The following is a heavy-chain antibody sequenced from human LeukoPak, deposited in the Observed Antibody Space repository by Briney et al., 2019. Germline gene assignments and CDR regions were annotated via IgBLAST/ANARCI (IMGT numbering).Heavy chain of an antibody. CDR2: IYYSGST. CDR3: ARYKWEHGPYFHH. V-gene: IGHV4-59*08. CDR1: GGSISSYY. J-gene: IGHJ1*01. D-gene: IGHD1-26*01. Sequence: SETLSLTCTVSGGSISSYYWSWIRQPPGKGLEWIGYIYYSGSTYYNPSLKSRVTISVDTSKNQFSLKLSSVTAADTAVYYCARYKWEHGPYFHHWGQGTLATVSS.